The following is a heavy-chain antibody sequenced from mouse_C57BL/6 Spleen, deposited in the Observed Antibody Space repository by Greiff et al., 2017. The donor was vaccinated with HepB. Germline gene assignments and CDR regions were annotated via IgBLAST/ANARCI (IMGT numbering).Heavy chain of an antibody. CDR3: ARRQDYDGSSYGYFDV. V-gene: IGHV1-59*01. Sequence: QVQLQQPGAELVRPGTSVKLSCKASGYTFTSYWMHWVKQRPGQGLEWIGVIDPSDSYTNYNQKFKGKATLTVDTSSSTAYMQISSLTSEDSAVYYCARRQDYDGSSYGYFDVWGTGTTVTVSS. CDR1: GYTFTSYW. J-gene: IGHJ1*03. D-gene: IGHD1-1*01. CDR2: IDPSDSYT.